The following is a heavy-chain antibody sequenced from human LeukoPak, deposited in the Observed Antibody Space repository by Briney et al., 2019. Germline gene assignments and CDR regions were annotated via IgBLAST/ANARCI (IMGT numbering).Heavy chain of an antibody. CDR2: IIPIFGTA. CDR3: ARDYFTAYCGGDCYTGNWFDP. V-gene: IGHV1-69*13. J-gene: IGHJ5*02. D-gene: IGHD2-21*02. CDR1: GYTFTSYG. Sequence: ASVKVSCTASGYTFTSYGISWVRQAPGQGLEWMGGIIPIFGTANYAQKFQGRVTITADESTSTAYMELSSLRSEDTAVYYCARDYFTAYCGGDCYTGNWFDPWGQETLVTVSS.